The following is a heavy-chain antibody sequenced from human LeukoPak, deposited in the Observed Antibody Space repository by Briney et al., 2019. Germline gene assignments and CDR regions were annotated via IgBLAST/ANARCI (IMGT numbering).Heavy chain of an antibody. CDR3: ARDSPRPDYYGSGSQPFDY. Sequence: SVKVSCKDSLGTFSSYTISWVRQAPGQGLEWMGRIIPILGIANYAQKFQGRVTITADKSTSTAYMELSSLRSEDTAVYYCARDSPRPDYYGSGSQPFDYWGQGTLVTVSS. D-gene: IGHD3-10*01. CDR1: LGTFSSYT. CDR2: IIPILGIA. J-gene: IGHJ4*02. V-gene: IGHV1-69*04.